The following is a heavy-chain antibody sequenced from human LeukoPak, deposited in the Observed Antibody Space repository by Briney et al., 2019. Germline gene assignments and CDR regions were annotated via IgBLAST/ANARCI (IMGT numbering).Heavy chain of an antibody. CDR2: IYYSGST. CDR3: ARLRYCSSTSCYGHYFDY. CDR1: GGPISSYY. V-gene: IGHV4-59*08. J-gene: IGHJ4*02. D-gene: IGHD2-2*01. Sequence: PSETLSLTCTVSGGPISSYYWSWIRQPPGKGLEWIGYIYYSGSTNYNPSLKSRVTISVDTSKNQFSLKLSSVTAADTAVYYCARLRYCSSTSCYGHYFDYWGQGTLVTVSS.